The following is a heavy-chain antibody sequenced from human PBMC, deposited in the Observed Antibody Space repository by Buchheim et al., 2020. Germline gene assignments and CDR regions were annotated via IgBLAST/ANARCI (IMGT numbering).Heavy chain of an antibody. V-gene: IGHV3-7*03. CDR1: GFTFSSYW. Sequence: EVQLVESGGGLVQPGGSLRLSCAASGFTFSSYWMSWVRQAPGKGLEWVANIKQDGSEKYYVDSVKGRFTISRDNAKNSLYLQMNSLRAEDTAVYYCARVRCSSTSCYGYYYYGMDVWGQGTT. CDR3: ARVRCSSTSCYGYYYYGMDV. CDR2: IKQDGSEK. D-gene: IGHD2-2*01. J-gene: IGHJ6*02.